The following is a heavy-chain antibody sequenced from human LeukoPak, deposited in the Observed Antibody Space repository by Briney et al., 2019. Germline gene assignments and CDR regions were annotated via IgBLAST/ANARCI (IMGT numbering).Heavy chain of an antibody. Sequence: GGSLRLSCAASGFTFSSYAMSWVRQAPGEGLEWVSAISGSGGSTYYADSVKGRFTISRDNSKNTLYLQMNSLRAEDTAVYYCAKVARIAAAGTDWFDPWGQGTLVTVSS. CDR3: AKVARIAAAGTDWFDP. V-gene: IGHV3-23*01. CDR2: ISGSGGST. D-gene: IGHD6-13*01. J-gene: IGHJ5*02. CDR1: GFTFSSYA.